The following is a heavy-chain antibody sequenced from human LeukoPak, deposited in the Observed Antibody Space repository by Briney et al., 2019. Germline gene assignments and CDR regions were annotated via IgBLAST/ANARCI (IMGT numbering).Heavy chain of an antibody. CDR2: IYTTGKT. D-gene: IGHD3-16*01. V-gene: IGHV4-4*07. CDR1: SGSINSYY. CDR3: ARHGYTASHYFLDF. Sequence: SETLSLTCTVSSGSINSYYWGWVRQPAGRGLEWIGRIYTTGKTDYNPSLKSRLSMSVDTSKRQFSLNLRSVTAADTAIYYCARHGYTASHYFLDFWSQGTLVTVSS. J-gene: IGHJ4*02.